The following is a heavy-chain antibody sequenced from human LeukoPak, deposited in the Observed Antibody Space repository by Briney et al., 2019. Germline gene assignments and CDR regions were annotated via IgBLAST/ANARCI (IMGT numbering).Heavy chain of an antibody. Sequence: SETLSVTCAVSGYSISSSYYWGWIRQPPGKGLEWIRSIYHSGSTYYNPSLKSRVTISVDTSKNQFSLKLSSVTAADTAVYYCARPRGSCSGGSCYYYYFDYWGQGTLVTASS. CDR3: ARPRGSCSGGSCYYYYFDY. J-gene: IGHJ4*02. V-gene: IGHV4-38-2*01. CDR2: IYHSGST. D-gene: IGHD2-15*01. CDR1: GYSISSSYY.